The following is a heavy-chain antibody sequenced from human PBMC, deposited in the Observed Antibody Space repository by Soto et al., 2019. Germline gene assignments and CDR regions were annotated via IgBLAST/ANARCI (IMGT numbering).Heavy chain of an antibody. V-gene: IGHV4-59*08. CDR1: GGSISSYY. CDR2: IYYSGST. J-gene: IGHJ3*02. D-gene: IGHD3-16*01. CDR3: ASQYYDYVWGSYAFDI. Sequence: QVQLQESCPGLVKPSETLSLTGTVSGGSISSYYWSWIRQPPGKGLEWIGYIYYSGSTNYNPSLKSRVTITVDTSKNQSSLKLSSVTAADTAVYYCASQYYDYVWGSYAFDIWGQGTMVTVSS.